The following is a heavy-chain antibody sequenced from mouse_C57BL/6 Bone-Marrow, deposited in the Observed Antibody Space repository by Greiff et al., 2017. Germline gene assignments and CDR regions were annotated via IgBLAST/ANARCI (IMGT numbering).Heavy chain of an antibody. CDR2: ISSGGSYT. J-gene: IGHJ3*01. CDR3: GRHRTY. CDR1: GFTFSSYG. Sequence: EVKVVESGGDLVKPGGSLKLSCAASGFTFSSYGMSWVRQTPDKRLEWVATISSGGSYTYYPDSVKGRFTISRDNAKNTLYLQMSNLKSEDTAMYYCGRHRTYWGQGTLVTVSA. V-gene: IGHV5-6*01.